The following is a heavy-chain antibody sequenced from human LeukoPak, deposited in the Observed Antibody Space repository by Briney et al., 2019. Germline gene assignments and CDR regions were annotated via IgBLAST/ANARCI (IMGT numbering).Heavy chain of an antibody. J-gene: IGHJ5*02. CDR3: HAVMWFDP. Sequence: PGGSLRLSCAASGFTFSNAWMSWVRQAPGKGLEWVGRIKRKTDGGTTDYAAPVKGRLTISRDDSKNTLYLQMNSLKTEDTAVYYCHAVMWFDPWGQGTLVTVSS. CDR1: GFTFSNAW. D-gene: IGHD3-16*01. V-gene: IGHV3-15*01. CDR2: IKRKTDGGTT.